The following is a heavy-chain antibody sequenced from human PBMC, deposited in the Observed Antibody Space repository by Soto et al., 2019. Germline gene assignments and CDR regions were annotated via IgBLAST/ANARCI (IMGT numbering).Heavy chain of an antibody. V-gene: IGHV4-59*11. Sequence: QVQLQESGPGLVKPSETLSLTCTVSGGSISNHYWSWIRQPPGKGLEWIGYIYYNGNTNYNPSLXXXXXXXXXXXXXXXXXXXXXXXXXXXXXXXXXXXXXYSEYWGQGTLVTVSS. CDR2: IYYNGNT. CDR1: GGSISNHY. D-gene: IGHD2-21*01. CDR3: XXXXXYSEY. J-gene: IGHJ4*02.